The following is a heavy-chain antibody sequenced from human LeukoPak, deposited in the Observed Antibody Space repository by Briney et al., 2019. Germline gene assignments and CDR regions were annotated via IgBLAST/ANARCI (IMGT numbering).Heavy chain of an antibody. CDR1: GGSISSSSYY. CDR2: IYYSGST. Sequence: SETLSLTCTVSGGSISSSSYYWGWIRQPPGKGLEWIGSIYYSGSTYYNPSLKSRVTISVDTSKNQFSLKLSSVTAADTAVYYCAAGSGYDLNYYYYGMDVWGQGTTVTVSS. D-gene: IGHD5-12*01. CDR3: AAGSGYDLNYYYYGMDV. V-gene: IGHV4-39*01. J-gene: IGHJ6*02.